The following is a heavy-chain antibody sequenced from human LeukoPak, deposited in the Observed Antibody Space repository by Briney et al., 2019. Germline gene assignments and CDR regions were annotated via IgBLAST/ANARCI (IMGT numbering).Heavy chain of an antibody. CDR2: IVGSGSST. Sequence: GGSLRLSCAASGFTFRNYAMSWVRQAPGKGLEWVSAIVGSGSSTYYADSVKGRFTISRDNSKNTLYLQLNRLRAEDTAVYYCAKWGDYDILTGYYDSDYWGQGTLVTVSS. J-gene: IGHJ4*02. V-gene: IGHV3-23*01. CDR3: AKWGDYDILTGYYDSDY. CDR1: GFTFRNYA. D-gene: IGHD3-9*01.